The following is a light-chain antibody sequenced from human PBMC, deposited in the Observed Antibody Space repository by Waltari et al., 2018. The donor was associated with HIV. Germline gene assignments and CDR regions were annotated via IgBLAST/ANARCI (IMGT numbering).Light chain of an antibody. J-gene: IGLJ3*02. CDR3: LISYNGVRV. CDR2: DTD. CDR1: TGFITRGQF. Sequence: QAVVTQEPSLSVSPGENVTLTCTSFTGFITRGQFPDWFQLSGGHDPRTLIYDTDKSHAWTPGRLSGCIVGGKATLTLLGAQPEDEGAYYCLISYNGVRVFGGGTKLTV. V-gene: IGLV7-46*02.